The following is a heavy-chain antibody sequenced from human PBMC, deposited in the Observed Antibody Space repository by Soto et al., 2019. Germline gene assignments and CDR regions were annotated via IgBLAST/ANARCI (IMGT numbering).Heavy chain of an antibody. D-gene: IGHD2-15*01. J-gene: IGHJ5*02. CDR2: IYSGGST. CDR3: ARDLGYCSGGSCYINNWFDP. Sequence: PGGSLRLSCAASGFTVSSNYMSWVRQAPGKGLEWVSVIYSGGSTYYADSVKGRFTISRDNSKNTLYLQMNSLRAEDTAVCYCARDLGYCSGGSCYINNWFDPWGQGTLVTVSS. V-gene: IGHV3-53*01. CDR1: GFTVSSNY.